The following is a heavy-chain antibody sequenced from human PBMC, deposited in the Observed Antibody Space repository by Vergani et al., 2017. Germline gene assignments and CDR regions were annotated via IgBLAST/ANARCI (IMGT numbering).Heavy chain of an antibody. CDR2: ISSSSSTI. J-gene: IGHJ6*02. V-gene: IGHV3-48*01. CDR1: GFTFSSYS. CDR3: ARDDGTNSRPYYYYGMDV. Sequence: EVQLVESGGGLVQPGGTLRLSCAASGFTFSSYSMNWVRQAPGKGLEWVSYISSSSSTIYYADSVKGRFTISRDNAKNSLYLQMNSLRAEDTAVYYCARDDGTNSRPYYYYGMDVWGQGP. D-gene: IGHD4-23*01.